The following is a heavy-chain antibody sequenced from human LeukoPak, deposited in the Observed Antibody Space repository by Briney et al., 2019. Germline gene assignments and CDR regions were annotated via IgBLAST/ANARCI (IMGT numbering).Heavy chain of an antibody. D-gene: IGHD6-13*01. J-gene: IGHJ4*02. CDR1: GFTLDDYA. CDR3: AKDPQPYSSSLDY. Sequence: RSGGSLRLSCAASGFTLDDYAMHWVRQAPGKGLEWVSGISWNSGSIGYADSVKGRFTISRDNAKNSLYLQMNSLRAEGTALYYCAKDPQPYSSSLDYWGQGTLVTVSS. V-gene: IGHV3-9*01. CDR2: ISWNSGSI.